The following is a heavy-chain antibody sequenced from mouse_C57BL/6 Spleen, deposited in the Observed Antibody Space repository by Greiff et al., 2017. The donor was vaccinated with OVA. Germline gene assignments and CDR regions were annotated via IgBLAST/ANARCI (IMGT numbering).Heavy chain of an antibody. CDR2: IYPRSGNT. V-gene: IGHV1-81*01. J-gene: IGHJ4*01. D-gene: IGHD1-1*01. CDR1: GYTFTSYG. CDR3: ARSPTVVAYYYAMDY. Sequence: VMLVESGAELARPGASVKLSCKASGYTFTSYGISWVKQRTGQGLEWIGEIYPRSGNTYYNEKFKGKATLTADKSSSTAYMELRSLTSEDSAVYFCARSPTVVAYYYAMDYWGQGTSVTVSS.